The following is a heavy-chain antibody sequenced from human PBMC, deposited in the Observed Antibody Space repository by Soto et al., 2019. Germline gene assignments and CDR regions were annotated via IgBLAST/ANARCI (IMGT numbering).Heavy chain of an antibody. CDR1: GYTFTGYY. CDR2: INPNSGGT. J-gene: IGHJ6*02. D-gene: IGHD2-15*01. V-gene: IGHV1-2*04. CDR3: ARDNCSGGSCYSAARMDV. Sequence: EASVKVSCKASGYTFTGYYIHWVRQAPGQGLEWMGWINPNSGGTSYAQKFQGWVTMTRDTSISTAYMELSRLISDDTAVYYCARDNCSGGSCYSAARMDVWGQGTTVTVSS.